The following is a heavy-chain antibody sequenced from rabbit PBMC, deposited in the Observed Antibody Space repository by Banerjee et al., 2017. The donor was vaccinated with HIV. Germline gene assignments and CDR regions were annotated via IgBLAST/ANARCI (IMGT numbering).Heavy chain of an antibody. Sequence: QSLEESGGGLVQPGGSLKLSCKASGFDFSSYGVSWVRQAPGKGLEWIGCIYTGNGNTHYASWAKGRFTISKTSSTTVTLQMTSLTAADTATYFCARDAGSYAYIDGYFNLWGPGTLVTVS. J-gene: IGHJ4*01. CDR1: GFDFSSYG. D-gene: IGHD6-1*01. CDR3: ARDAGSYAYIDGYFNL. V-gene: IGHV1S40*01. CDR2: IYTGNGNT.